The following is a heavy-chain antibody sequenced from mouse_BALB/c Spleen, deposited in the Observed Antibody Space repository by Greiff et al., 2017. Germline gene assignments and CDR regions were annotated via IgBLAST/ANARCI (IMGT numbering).Heavy chain of an antibody. Sequence: EVHLVESGGGLVQPGGSRKLSCAASGFTFSSFGMHWVRQSPEKGLEWVAYISSGSSTIYYADTVKGRFTISRDNPKTTLFLQMTSHRSEDTAMYYCARSRSSVGGLAYWGQGTRVTVSA. CDR2: ISSGSSTI. CDR3: ARSRSSVGGLAY. D-gene: IGHD1-1*01. CDR1: GFTFSSFG. J-gene: IGHJ3*01. V-gene: IGHV5-17*02.